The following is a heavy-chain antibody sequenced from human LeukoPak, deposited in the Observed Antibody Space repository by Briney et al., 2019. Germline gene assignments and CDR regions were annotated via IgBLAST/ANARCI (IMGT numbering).Heavy chain of an antibody. CDR2: LHPVDSDT. V-gene: IGHV5-51*01. D-gene: IGHD6-19*01. CDR1: GYRVTTHW. CDR3: ARRLNNSGWAPPVDH. Sequence: ESLTISCKGSGYRVTTHWIGWVRQTPGKGLEWMGILHPVDSDTKYSPSFQGQVTISADKSSSTAYLHWSSLKASDTAIYYCARRLNNSGWAPPVDHGGQGTLVTVSS. J-gene: IGHJ4*02.